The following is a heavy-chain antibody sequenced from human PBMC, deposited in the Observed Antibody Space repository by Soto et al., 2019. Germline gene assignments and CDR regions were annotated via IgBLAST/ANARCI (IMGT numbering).Heavy chain of an antibody. V-gene: IGHV1-24*01. CDR2: FDPEDGET. J-gene: IGHJ5*02. CDR1: GYTLTELS. CDR3: ATPTPLNPNWFDP. Sequence: ASVKVSCKVSGYTLTELSMHWVRQAPGKGLEWMGGFDPEDGETVYAQKFQGRVTMTEDTSTDTAYMELSSLRSEDTAVYYCATPTPLNPNWFDPWGQGTLVTVSS.